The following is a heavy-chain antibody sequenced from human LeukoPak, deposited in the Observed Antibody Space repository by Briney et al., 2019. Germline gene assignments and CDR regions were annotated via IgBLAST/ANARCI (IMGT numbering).Heavy chain of an antibody. Sequence: PGGSLRLSCAASGFTVSSNYMSWVRQAPGKGLEWVSVIYSGGSTYYADSVKGRFTISRDNSKNTLYLQMNTLRPEDTAVYYCAKSVGIVLSGHFDNWAREPWSPSPQ. D-gene: IGHD6-19*01. V-gene: IGHV3-66*02. CDR2: IYSGGST. CDR3: AKSVGIVLSGHFDN. J-gene: IGHJ4*02. CDR1: GFTVSSNY.